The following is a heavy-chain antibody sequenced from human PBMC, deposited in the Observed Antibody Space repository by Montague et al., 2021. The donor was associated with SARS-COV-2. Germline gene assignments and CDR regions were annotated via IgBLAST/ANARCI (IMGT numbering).Heavy chain of an antibody. J-gene: IGHJ4*02. CDR2: TCYRSKWHN. D-gene: IGHD1-26*01. CDR1: GDSVSRNSAA. CDR3: ARTSASSDY. Sequence: CAISGDSVSRNSAAWNWNRQSPSRGLERLGRTCYRSKWHNDYAVSVKSRITINPDTSKNQISLQLNSVTPEDTAVYYCARTSASSDYWGQGTLVTVSS. V-gene: IGHV6-1*01.